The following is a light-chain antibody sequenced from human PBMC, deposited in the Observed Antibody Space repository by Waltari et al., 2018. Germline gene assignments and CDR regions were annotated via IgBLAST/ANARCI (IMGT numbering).Light chain of an antibody. CDR3: QLLNSAQWT. V-gene: IGKV1-9*01. CDR1: QCISDY. J-gene: IGKJ1*01. Sequence: CRAIQCISDYLAGYQQKPGKAPKLLIYAASTLQSGVPSRFSGSGSGTDFTLTISSLQPEDFATYYCQLLNSAQWTFGQGTKVEIK. CDR2: AAS.